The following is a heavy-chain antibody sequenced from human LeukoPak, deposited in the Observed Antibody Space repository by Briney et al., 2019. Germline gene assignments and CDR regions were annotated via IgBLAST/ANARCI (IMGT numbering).Heavy chain of an antibody. Sequence: GASVKVSCKESGYIFTSYYMHWVRQAPGQGLEWMGIINPSGGSTSYAQKFQGRVTMTRDTSTSTVYMELSSLRSEDTAVYYCANGYCSSTSCQYSSYDYWGQGTLVTVSS. V-gene: IGHV1-46*01. CDR3: ANGYCSSTSCQYSSYDY. D-gene: IGHD2-2*01. CDR1: GYIFTSYY. CDR2: INPSGGST. J-gene: IGHJ4*02.